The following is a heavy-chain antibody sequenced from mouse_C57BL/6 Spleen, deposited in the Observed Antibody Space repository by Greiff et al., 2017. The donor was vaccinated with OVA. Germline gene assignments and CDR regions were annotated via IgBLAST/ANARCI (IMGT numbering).Heavy chain of an antibody. V-gene: IGHV1-19*01. J-gene: IGHJ2*01. Sequence: AQLKESGPVLVKPGASVKMSCKASGYTFTDYYMNWVKQSHGKSLEWIGVINPYNGGTSYNQKFKGKATLTVDKSSSTAYMELNSLTSEDSAVYYCARLVDYGNSYYFDYWGQGTTLTVSS. CDR3: ARLVDYGNSYYFDY. CDR1: GYTFTDYY. D-gene: IGHD2-1*01. CDR2: INPYNGGT.